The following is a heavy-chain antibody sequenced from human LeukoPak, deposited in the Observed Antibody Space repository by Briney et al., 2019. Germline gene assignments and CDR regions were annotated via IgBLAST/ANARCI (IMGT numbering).Heavy chain of an antibody. V-gene: IGHV4-59*12. CDR1: GGSISSYY. J-gene: IGHJ3*02. Sequence: SETLSLTFTVSGGSISSYYWSWIRQPPGKELEWIGYIYHSGSTKYNPSLESRVTISEDTSKNQFSLKLSSVTAADTAVYYCAGNLRIRYAFDIWGQGTMVTVSS. D-gene: IGHD1-1*01. CDR3: AGNLRIRYAFDI. CDR2: IYHSGST.